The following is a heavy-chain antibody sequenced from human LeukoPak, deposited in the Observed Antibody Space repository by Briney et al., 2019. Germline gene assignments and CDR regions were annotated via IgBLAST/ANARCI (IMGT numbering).Heavy chain of an antibody. CDR3: ARWGGYDFDY. V-gene: IGHV3-48*01. D-gene: IGHD5-12*01. CDR1: GFTFSSYS. CDR2: ISSSSSTI. Sequence: TGGSLRLSCAASGFTFSSYSMNWVRQAPGKGREWVSYISSSSSTIYYADSVKGRFTISRDNAKNSVYLQMNSLRAEDTAVYSCARWGGYDFDYWGQGTLVTVSS. J-gene: IGHJ4*02.